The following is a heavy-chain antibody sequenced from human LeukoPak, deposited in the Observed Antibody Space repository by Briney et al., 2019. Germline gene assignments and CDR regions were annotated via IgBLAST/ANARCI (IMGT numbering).Heavy chain of an antibody. J-gene: IGHJ3*02. V-gene: IGHV4-34*01. CDR1: GGSFSGYY. D-gene: IGHD3-10*01. CDR2: IYYSGST. Sequence: SETLSLTCAVYGGSFSGYYWSWIRQPPGKGLEWIGNIYYSGSTYYNPSLKSRVTISVDTSKNQFSLKLSSVTAADTAVYYCARLTYYGSGSFYAFDIWGQGTMVTVSS. CDR3: ARLTYYGSGSFYAFDI.